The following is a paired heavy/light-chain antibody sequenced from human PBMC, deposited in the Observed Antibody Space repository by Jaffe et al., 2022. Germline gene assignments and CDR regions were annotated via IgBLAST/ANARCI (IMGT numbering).Light chain of an antibody. V-gene: IGLV1-40*01. Sequence: QSVLTQPPSVSGAPGQRVTISCTGSSIGAGYDVHWYQQLPRRTPKLLIYANTFRPSGVPDRFSGSKSGTSASLAITGLQAEDEADYYCQSYDSSLNVYMVFGGGTKLTVL. J-gene: IGLJ2*01. CDR2: ANT. CDR3: QSYDSSLNVYMV. CDR1: SSIGAGYD.
Heavy chain of an antibody. CDR3: ARHRSGSYYTDAFDI. V-gene: IGHV4-38-2*01. Sequence: QVQVQESGPGLVKPSETLSLTCAVSGYSINSGYYWGWIRQPPEKGLEWIGSMYHSGNIYYNPSLKSRVTILVDTSKNQFSLKLSSVTAADTALYYCARHRSGSYYTDAFDIWGQGTMVTVSS. J-gene: IGHJ3*02. CDR2: MYHSGNI. D-gene: IGHD3-10*01. CDR1: GYSINSGYY.